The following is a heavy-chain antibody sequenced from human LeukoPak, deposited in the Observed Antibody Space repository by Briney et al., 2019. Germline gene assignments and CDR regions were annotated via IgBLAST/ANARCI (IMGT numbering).Heavy chain of an antibody. J-gene: IGHJ3*02. Sequence: GGSLRLSCAASGFTFSSYSMNWVRQAPGKGLEWVSSISSSSSYIYYADSVKGRFTISRDNAKNSLYLQMNSLRAEDTAVYYCAIDQHYYGSGSYGAFDIWGQGTMVTVSS. V-gene: IGHV3-21*01. CDR1: GFTFSSYS. D-gene: IGHD3-10*01. CDR2: ISSSSSYI. CDR3: AIDQHYYGSGSYGAFDI.